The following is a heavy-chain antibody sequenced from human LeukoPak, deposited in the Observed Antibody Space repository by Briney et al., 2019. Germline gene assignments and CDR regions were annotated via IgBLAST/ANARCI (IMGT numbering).Heavy chain of an antibody. CDR3: ARAAGAAGGQYFDS. V-gene: IGHV4-4*07. J-gene: IGHJ4*02. CDR1: TGSISGYY. Sequence: SETLSLTCTVSTGSISGYYWSWIRQPAGQGLEWVGRIYSNGDTRYNPSLKSRVTISLATSKNQVFLNQRPVTAADTAMYYCARAAGAAGGQYFDSWGQGMLVTVSS. D-gene: IGHD6-13*01. CDR2: IYSNGDT.